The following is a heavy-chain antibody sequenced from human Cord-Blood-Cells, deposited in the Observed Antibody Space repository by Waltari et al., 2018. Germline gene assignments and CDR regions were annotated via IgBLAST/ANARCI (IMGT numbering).Heavy chain of an antibody. CDR1: GGSISSGGYY. D-gene: IGHD2-2*03. V-gene: IGHV4-31*03. CDR2: ISYSGST. J-gene: IGHJ1*01. CDR3: ARDGDCSSTSCYEYFQH. Sequence: QVQLQESGPGLVKPSQTLSLTCTVSGGSISSGGYYWSWIRQHPGKGLELIGYISYSGSTYSNPSLKSRVTIAVDTSKNQFSLKLSSVTAADTAVYYGARDGDCSSTSCYEYFQHWGQGTLVTVSS.